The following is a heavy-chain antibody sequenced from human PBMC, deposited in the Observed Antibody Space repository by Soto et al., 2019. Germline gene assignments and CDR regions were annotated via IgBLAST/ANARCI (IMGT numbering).Heavy chain of an antibody. D-gene: IGHD3-22*01. Sequence: QVQLQESGPGLVKPSETLSLTCALSDDYISSYYCMWIRQPPGKGLESIGYLYYGRSANYNPSLKSRVTLSVDTSTNQCSLTLSSMTAADTAVYYCALRSMAVVPEYWGQGTLVTVSS. CDR3: ALRSMAVVPEY. CDR2: LYYGRSA. V-gene: IGHV4-59*01. J-gene: IGHJ4*02. CDR1: DDYISSYY.